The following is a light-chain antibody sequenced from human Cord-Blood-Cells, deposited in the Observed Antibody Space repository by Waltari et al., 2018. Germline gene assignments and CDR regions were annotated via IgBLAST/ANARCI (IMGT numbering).Light chain of an antibody. V-gene: IGLV6-57*01. Sequence: NFMLTQPPSVSESPGTTVTISCTRSRRSIARNFVQGYQQRPGSSPTTVIYEDNQRPSGVPDRFSGSIDSSSNSASLTISGLKTEDEADYYCQSYDSSNQVFGGGTKLTVL. CDR1: RRSIARNF. J-gene: IGLJ3*02. CDR3: QSYDSSNQV. CDR2: EDN.